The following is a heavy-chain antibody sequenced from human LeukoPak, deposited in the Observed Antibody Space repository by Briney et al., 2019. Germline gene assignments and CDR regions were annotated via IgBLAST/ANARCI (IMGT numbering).Heavy chain of an antibody. J-gene: IGHJ4*02. Sequence: GASVKVSCKASGYTFTSYYMHWVRQAPGKGLEWMGGFDPEDGETIYAQKFQGRVTMTEDTSTDTAYMELSSLRSEDTAVYYCATGYGITMVRGVLFDYRGQGTLVTVSS. CDR1: GYTFTSYY. CDR3: ATGYGITMVRGVLFDY. D-gene: IGHD3-10*01. CDR2: FDPEDGET. V-gene: IGHV1-24*01.